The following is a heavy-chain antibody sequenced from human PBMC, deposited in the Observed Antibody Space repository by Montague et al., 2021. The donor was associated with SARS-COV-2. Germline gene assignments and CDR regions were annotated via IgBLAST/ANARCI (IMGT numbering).Heavy chain of an antibody. D-gene: IGHD3-22*01. CDR2: IYYSGST. J-gene: IGHJ6*02. CDR3: ARDTRITMLVVVNRYGMDV. CDR1: GGAISSSSYY. Sequence: SETLSLTCTVSGGAISSSSYYWGWIRQPPGKGLEWIGSIYYSGSTYYNPSRKSRVTISVDTSKNQFSLKLSSVTAADTAVYYCARDTRITMLVVVNRYGMDVWGQGTTVTVSS. V-gene: IGHV4-39*07.